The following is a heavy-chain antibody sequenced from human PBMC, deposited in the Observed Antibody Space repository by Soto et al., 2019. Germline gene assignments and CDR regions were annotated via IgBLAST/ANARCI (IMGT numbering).Heavy chain of an antibody. V-gene: IGHV4-34*01. CDR1: GGSFSGYY. CDR3: ARARTLASADRPWDY. CDR2: INHSGTT. Sequence: SETLSLTGAGYGGSFSGYYWSWIRQPPGKGLAWIGEINHSGTTNYNPSLKSRVTISVDTSKNQFSLKLGSVTAADTSVYYCARARTLASADRPWDYWGQGTLVAVSS. D-gene: IGHD3-3*01. J-gene: IGHJ4*02.